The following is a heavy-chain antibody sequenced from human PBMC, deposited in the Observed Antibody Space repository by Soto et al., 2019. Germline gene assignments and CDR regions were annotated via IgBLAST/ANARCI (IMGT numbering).Heavy chain of an antibody. J-gene: IGHJ4*02. CDR2: INQSGFT. Sequence: SETLSLTCAVYGGSFSGYYWTWIRQPPGKGLEWIGEINQSGFTNYNPSLESRVTMSVDTSKNQFSLRLSSVTAADTAVYYCARFHFDRSSWTNPRYFDYWGQGTLVTVS. CDR1: GGSFSGYY. V-gene: IGHV4-34*01. D-gene: IGHD6-13*01. CDR3: ARFHFDRSSWTNPRYFDY.